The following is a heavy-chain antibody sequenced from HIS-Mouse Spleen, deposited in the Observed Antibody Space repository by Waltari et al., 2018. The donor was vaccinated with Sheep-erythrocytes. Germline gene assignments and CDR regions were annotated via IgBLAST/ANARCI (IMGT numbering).Heavy chain of an antibody. J-gene: IGHJ4*02. D-gene: IGHD3-16*01. V-gene: IGHV4-61*01. CDR3: ARDLLGDGDY. Sequence: QVQLQESGPGLVKPSETLSLTCTVSGGSVSSGSYYWSWIRQPPGKGLEWIGYIYYSGSTNYNPSLKSRVTISVDTSKNQFSLKLSSVTAADTAVYYCARDLLGDGDYWGQGTLVTVSS. CDR2: IYYSGST. CDR1: GGSVSSGSYY.